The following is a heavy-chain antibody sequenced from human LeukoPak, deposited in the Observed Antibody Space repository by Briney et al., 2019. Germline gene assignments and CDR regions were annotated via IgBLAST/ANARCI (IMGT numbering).Heavy chain of an antibody. D-gene: IGHD1-26*01. CDR1: GFTFSSYA. J-gene: IGHJ4*02. V-gene: IGHV3-23*01. CDR2: ISGSGGST. Sequence: GGSLRLSCAASGFTFSSYAMSWVRQAPGKGLEWVSAISGSGGSTYYADSVKGRFTMSRDNSRNTLNLQMNSLRAEDAAIYYCVKEGRPNSGGGFFDYWGQGTRVTVSS. CDR3: VKEGRPNSGGGFFDY.